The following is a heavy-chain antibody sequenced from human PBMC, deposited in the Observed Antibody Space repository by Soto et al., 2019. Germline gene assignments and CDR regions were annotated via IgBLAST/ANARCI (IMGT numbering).Heavy chain of an antibody. V-gene: IGHV4-31*11. CDR1: GASRSSGGCY. CDR2: IYYSGST. J-gene: IGHJ6*02. Sequence: SLSLTGAIPGASRSSGGCYWSWIRRHPGKGLEWIAYIYYSGSTYYNQSLQSRVTISVDTSKNQFSLQMSSVAAADTAVYYCERARSDYYYYYGMDVWGQGTKVTVSS. CDR3: ERARSDYYYYYGMDV.